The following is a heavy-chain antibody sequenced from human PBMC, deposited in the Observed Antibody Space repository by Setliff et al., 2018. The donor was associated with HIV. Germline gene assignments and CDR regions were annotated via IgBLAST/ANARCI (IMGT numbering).Heavy chain of an antibody. CDR3: ARNRVPSSL. CDR2: IDHSGYT. Sequence: SETLSLTCTVSGGSISSHYWSWIRQPPGKRLEWIGYIDHSGYTTYNPSLKSRVTISLDTPKNQFSLKLNSVIAADTAVYYCARNRVPSSLWGQGTLVTVSS. D-gene: IGHD3-10*01. J-gene: IGHJ4*02. CDR1: GGSISSHY. V-gene: IGHV4-59*11.